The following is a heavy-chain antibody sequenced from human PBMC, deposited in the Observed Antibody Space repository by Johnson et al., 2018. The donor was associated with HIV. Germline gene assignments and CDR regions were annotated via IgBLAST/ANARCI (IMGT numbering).Heavy chain of an antibody. CDR3: AKDATLQYGTGAFDI. V-gene: IGHV3-30*02. D-gene: IGHD2-8*02. Sequence: QVQLVESGGGVVQPGGSLRLSCAASGFTFSSYGMHWVRQAPGKGLEWVAFIRYDGSNKYYADSVKGRFTISRDNSKNTLYLQMNSLRAEDTAVYYCAKDATLQYGTGAFDIWGQGTMVTVSS. CDR1: GFTFSSYG. CDR2: IRYDGSNK. J-gene: IGHJ3*02.